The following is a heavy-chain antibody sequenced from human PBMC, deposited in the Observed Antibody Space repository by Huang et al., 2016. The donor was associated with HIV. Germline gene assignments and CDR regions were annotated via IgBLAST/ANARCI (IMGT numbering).Heavy chain of an antibody. D-gene: IGHD6-13*01. J-gene: IGHJ4*02. CDR3: ASQHIGAAATWF. V-gene: IGHV4-39*01. CDR1: GDFISSTNYY. CDR2: VYQSGST. Sequence: QLQLQESGPGQVKPSETLSLTCTVSGDFISSTNYYWGWIRQSPGKGLEGCGRVYQSGSTNYNPSLKSRVTLSVDTSRNQFSLRLNSVTAADTAVYYCASQHIGAAATWFWGRGTQVAVSS.